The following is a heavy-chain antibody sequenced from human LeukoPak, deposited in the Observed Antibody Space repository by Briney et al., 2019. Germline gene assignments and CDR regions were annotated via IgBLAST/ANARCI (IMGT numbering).Heavy chain of an antibody. CDR2: INPKTGGT. V-gene: IGHV1-2*02. CDR1: GYTLTSYY. D-gene: IGHD2-2*01. Sequence: ASVKVSCKASGYTLTSYYMHWARQAPGQGLEWMGWINPKTGGTTYAQKFQGRVTMTWDMSITTAYMDLSKLRSDDTAVYYCARGPLGYCSSTSCYWYYYYGMDVWGQGTTVTVSS. J-gene: IGHJ6*02. CDR3: ARGPLGYCSSTSCYWYYYYGMDV.